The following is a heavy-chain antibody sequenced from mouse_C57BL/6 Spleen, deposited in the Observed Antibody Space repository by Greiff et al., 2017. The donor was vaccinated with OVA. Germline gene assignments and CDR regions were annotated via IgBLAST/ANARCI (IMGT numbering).Heavy chain of an antibody. D-gene: IGHD3-2*02. CDR3: QTAQAFFDY. Sequence: QVQLQQPGAELVKPGASVKLSCKASGYTFTSYWMQWVKQRPGQGLEWIGEIDPSDSYTNYNQKFKGKATLTVDTSSSTAYMQLSSLTSEDSAVYYCQTAQAFFDYWGQGTTLTVSS. V-gene: IGHV1-50*01. CDR1: GYTFTSYW. J-gene: IGHJ2*01. CDR2: IDPSDSYT.